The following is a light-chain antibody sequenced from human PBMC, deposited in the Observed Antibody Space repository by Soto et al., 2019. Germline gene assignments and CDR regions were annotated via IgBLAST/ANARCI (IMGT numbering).Light chain of an antibody. J-gene: IGLJ3*02. Sequence: QSALTQPASMSGSPGQSITISCTGTSSDVGGYNYVSWYQQHPAKAPKLMIYEVSNRPSGVSHRFSGSKSGNTASLTISGLQAEDEADYYCFSYTTSSTLVFGGGTKLNVL. CDR1: SSDVGGYNY. CDR2: EVS. V-gene: IGLV2-14*01. CDR3: FSYTTSSTLV.